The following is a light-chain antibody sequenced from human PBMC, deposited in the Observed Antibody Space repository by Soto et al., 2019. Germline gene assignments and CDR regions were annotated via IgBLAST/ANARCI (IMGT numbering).Light chain of an antibody. CDR2: DNN. J-gene: IGLJ1*01. V-gene: IGLV1-51*01. CDR1: SYNNGNNY. Sequence: QSVLTQPPSASGTPGQRVTISCSGGSYNNGNNYVSWYQQLPGTAPKLLIYDNNKRPSGIPDRFSGSKSGTSATLGITGLQSGDEADYYCGSWDSSLSAYVFGTGTKVTVL. CDR3: GSWDSSLSAYV.